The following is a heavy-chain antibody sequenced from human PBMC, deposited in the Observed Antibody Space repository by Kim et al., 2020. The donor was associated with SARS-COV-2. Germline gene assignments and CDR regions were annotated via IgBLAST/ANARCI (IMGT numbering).Heavy chain of an antibody. Sequence: ASVKVSCKASGYTFTSYAMNWVRQAPGQGLEWMGWINTNTGNPTYAQGFTGRFVFSLDTSVSTAYLQISSLKAEDTAVYYCARDSGLTTIFGVVITPGWFDPWAPGPLVTVSS. D-gene: IGHD3-3*01. J-gene: IGHJ5*02. CDR2: INTNTGNP. V-gene: IGHV7-4-1*02. CDR3: ARDSGLTTIFGVVITPGWFDP. CDR1: GYTFTSYA.